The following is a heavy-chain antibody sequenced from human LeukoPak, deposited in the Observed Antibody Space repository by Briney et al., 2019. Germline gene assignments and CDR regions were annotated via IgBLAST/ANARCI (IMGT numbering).Heavy chain of an antibody. CDR2: ISSNGGST. CDR1: GFTFSSYA. Sequence: SGGSLRLSCAASGFTFSSYAMYWVRQAPGNGLEYVSAISSNGGSTYYANSVKGRFTISRDNSKNTLYLQMGSLRAEDMAVYYCARDSLLWFGELSGDAFDIWGQRTMVTVSS. D-gene: IGHD3-10*01. J-gene: IGHJ3*02. V-gene: IGHV3-64*01. CDR3: ARDSLLWFGELSGDAFDI.